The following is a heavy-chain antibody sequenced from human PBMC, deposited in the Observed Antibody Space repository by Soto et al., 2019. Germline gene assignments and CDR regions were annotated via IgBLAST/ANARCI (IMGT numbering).Heavy chain of an antibody. J-gene: IGHJ4*02. D-gene: IGHD3-22*01. CDR2: IYHSGST. CDR1: GGSLSSGGYS. CDR3: ASGYIGSFAY. V-gene: IGHV4-30-2*01. Sequence: SETLSLTCAVSGGSLSSGGYSWSWIRQPPGKGLEWIGYIYHSGSTYYNPSLKSRVTISVDRSKNQFSLKLSSVTAADTAVYYCASGYIGSFAYWGQGTLVTVSS.